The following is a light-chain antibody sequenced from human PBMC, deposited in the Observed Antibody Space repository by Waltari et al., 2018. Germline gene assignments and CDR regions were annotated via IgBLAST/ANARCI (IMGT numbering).Light chain of an antibody. CDR1: QSISSTY. J-gene: IGKJ3*01. CDR2: GAS. V-gene: IGKV3-20*01. CDR3: QQYGSSALYT. Sequence: EIVLTQSPGTLSLSPGERATLSCRASQSISSTYLAWYQQKPGQAHRLLIYGASSRATGIPDRFSGGGSGTDVTLTISRLEPEDFAVYYCQQYGSSALYTFGPGTKVDIK.